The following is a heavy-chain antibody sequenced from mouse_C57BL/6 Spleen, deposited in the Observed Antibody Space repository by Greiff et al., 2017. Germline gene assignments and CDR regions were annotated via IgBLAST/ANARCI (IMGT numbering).Heavy chain of an antibody. J-gene: IGHJ1*03. Sequence: EVKLMESGGGLVQPGGSLSLSCAASGFTFTDYYMSWVRQPPGKALEWLGFIRNKANGYTTEYSASVKGRFTISSDNSQSILYLQMNALRAEDSATYYCARSPFITTVVSYWYFDVWGTGTTVTVSS. CDR1: GFTFTDYY. V-gene: IGHV7-3*01. CDR2: IRNKANGYTT. CDR3: ARSPFITTVVSYWYFDV. D-gene: IGHD1-1*01.